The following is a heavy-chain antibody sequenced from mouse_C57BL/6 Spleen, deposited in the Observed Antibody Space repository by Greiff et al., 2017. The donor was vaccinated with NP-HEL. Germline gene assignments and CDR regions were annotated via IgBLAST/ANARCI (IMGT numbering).Heavy chain of an antibody. CDR2: INPNNGGT. V-gene: IGHV1-26*01. Sequence: EVQLQQSGPELVKPGASVKISCKASGYTFTDYYMNWVKQSHGKSLEWIGDINPNNGGTSYNQKFKGKATLTVDESSSTACLELRSLTSDDSAVYYCASGYEVVFADWGQGALVTVSA. J-gene: IGHJ3*01. CDR3: ASGYEVVFAD. CDR1: GYTFTDYY. D-gene: IGHD2-3*01.